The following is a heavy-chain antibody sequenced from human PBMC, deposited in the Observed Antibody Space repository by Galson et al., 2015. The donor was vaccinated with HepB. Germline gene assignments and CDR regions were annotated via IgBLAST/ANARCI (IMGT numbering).Heavy chain of an antibody. CDR2: IYDSGNS. V-gene: IGHV4-31*03. Sequence: SETLSLTCTVSGGSISSGGYYWSWIRHHPGKGLEWIGYIYDSGNSYYNPSLKSRVTISVDTSKNQFSLKLSSVTAADTAVYYCARYLLRGGNSRYYGMDVWGQGTTVTVSS. CDR1: GGSISSGGYY. J-gene: IGHJ6*02. D-gene: IGHD4-23*01. CDR3: ARYLLRGGNSRYYGMDV.